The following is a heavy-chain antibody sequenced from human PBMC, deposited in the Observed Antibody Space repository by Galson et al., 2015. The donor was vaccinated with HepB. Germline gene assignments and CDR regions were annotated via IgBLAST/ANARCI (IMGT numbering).Heavy chain of an antibody. CDR1: GYSFANCW. CDR3: ASRRGADPLGFDY. J-gene: IGHJ4*02. Sequence: QSGAEVKKPGESLKISCKVSGYSFANCWIGWVRQMPGKGLEWMGIIYPGDSDTRYSPSFQGQVTISADKSISTAYLQWSSLKASDTAMYYCASRRGADPLGFDYWGQGTLVTVSS. CDR2: IYPGDSDT. V-gene: IGHV5-51*01. D-gene: IGHD3-16*01.